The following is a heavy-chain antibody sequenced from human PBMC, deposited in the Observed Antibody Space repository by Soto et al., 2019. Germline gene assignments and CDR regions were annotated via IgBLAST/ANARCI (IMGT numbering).Heavy chain of an antibody. Sequence: SETLSLTCTVSGGSISSGDYYWSWIRQPPGKGLEWIGYIYYSGSTYYNPSLKSRVTISVDTSKNQFSLKLSSVTAAATAVYYCARDYYGSGSYHNWFDPWGQGTLVTVSS. J-gene: IGHJ5*02. V-gene: IGHV4-30-4*01. D-gene: IGHD3-10*01. CDR3: ARDYYGSGSYHNWFDP. CDR2: IYYSGST. CDR1: GGSISSGDYY.